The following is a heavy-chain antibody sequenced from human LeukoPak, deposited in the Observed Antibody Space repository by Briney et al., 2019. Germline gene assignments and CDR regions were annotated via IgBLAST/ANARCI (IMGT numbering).Heavy chain of an antibody. J-gene: IGHJ4*02. CDR1: GFTFDAYG. CDR3: ARDLRVVITGSFDS. D-gene: IGHD3-22*01. V-gene: IGHV3-20*04. CDR2: INWNDGST. Sequence: GGSLRLSCAASGFTFDAYGLSWVRQAPGKGLEWVSGINWNDGSTDYADSVKGRFTISRDKAKNSLYLQMNSLRAEDTALYYCARDLRVVITGSFDSWGQGTLVTVSS.